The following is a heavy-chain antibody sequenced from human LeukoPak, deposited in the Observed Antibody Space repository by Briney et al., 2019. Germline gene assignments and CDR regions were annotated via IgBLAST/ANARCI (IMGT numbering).Heavy chain of an antibody. Sequence: GSLRLSCAVSGLTFSSSWMDWVRQAPGKGLEWVASINPDGNKKYSADSVKGRFTISRDNAENSLYLQMNSLRVEDTAFYYCARGGGHLDCWGQGTLVTVSS. CDR2: INPDGNKK. J-gene: IGHJ4*02. V-gene: IGHV3-7*01. CDR3: ARGGGHLDC. CDR1: GLTFSSSW. D-gene: IGHD4-23*01.